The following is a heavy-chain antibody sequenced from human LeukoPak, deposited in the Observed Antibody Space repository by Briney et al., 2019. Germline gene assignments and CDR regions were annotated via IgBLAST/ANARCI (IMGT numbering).Heavy chain of an antibody. D-gene: IGHD6-19*01. V-gene: IGHV4-34*01. CDR3: ARTYSSGWYYNY. CDR2: INHSGST. J-gene: IGHJ4*02. Sequence: KPSETLSPTCAVYGGSFSGYYWSWIRQPPGKGLEWIGEINHSGSTNYNPSLKSRVTISVDTSKNQFSLKLSSVTAADTAVYYCARTYSSGWYYNYWGQGTLVTVSS. CDR1: GGSFSGYY.